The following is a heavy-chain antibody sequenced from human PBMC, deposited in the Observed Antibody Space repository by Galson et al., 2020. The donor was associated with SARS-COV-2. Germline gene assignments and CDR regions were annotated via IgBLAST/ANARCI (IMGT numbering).Heavy chain of an antibody. J-gene: IGHJ2*01. CDR3: ARHSQWLTKYGYFDL. CDR1: GGSISSSSYY. Sequence: SETLSLTCTVSGGSISSSSYYWGWIRQPPGTGLEWIGSIYYSGSTYSNPSLKSRVTISVDTSKNQFSLKLSSVTAADTAVYYCARHSQWLTKYGYFDLWGRGTLVTVSS. D-gene: IGHD5-12*01. V-gene: IGHV4-39*01. CDR2: IYYSGST.